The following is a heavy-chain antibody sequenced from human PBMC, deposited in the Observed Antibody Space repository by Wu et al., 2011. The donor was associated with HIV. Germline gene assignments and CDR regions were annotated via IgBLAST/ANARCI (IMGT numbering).Heavy chain of an antibody. CDR1: GGTFSTYA. J-gene: IGHJ4*01. V-gene: IGHV1-69*14. CDR3: ARENARGGEHNDF. CDR2: IMPFFGSP. D-gene: IGHD2-21*01. Sequence: QVQLLQSGAEVKRPGSSVKVSCKASGGTFSTYAISWIRQAPGQGLEWVGWIMPFFGSPTYAQNFQGRVTITADTSTSTAYMEMSSLTSEDTAVYYCARENARGGEHNDFWGPDPWSPSPQ.